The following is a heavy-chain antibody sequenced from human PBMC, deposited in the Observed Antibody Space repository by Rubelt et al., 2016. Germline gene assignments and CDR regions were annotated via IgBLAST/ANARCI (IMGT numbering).Heavy chain of an antibody. CDR1: GGSISSYY. D-gene: IGHD3-22*01. V-gene: IGHV4-39*01. J-gene: IGHJ4*02. CDR3: ARQNYYDSSGYLDC. CDR2: IYYSGST. Sequence: QVQLQESGPGLVKPSQTLSLTCTVSGGSISSYYWGWIRQPPGKGLEWIGSIYYSGSTYYNPSLKSRFTISVDTSKNQFSLKLSSVTAADTAVYYCARQNYYDSSGYLDCWGQGTLVTVSS.